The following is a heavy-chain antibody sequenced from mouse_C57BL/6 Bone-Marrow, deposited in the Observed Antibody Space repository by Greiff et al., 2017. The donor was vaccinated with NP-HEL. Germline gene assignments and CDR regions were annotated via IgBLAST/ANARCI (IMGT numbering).Heavy chain of an antibody. Sequence: QVQLQQPGAELVRPGTSVKLSCKASGYTFTSYWMHWVKQRPGQGLEWIGVIDPSDSYTNYNQKFKGKATLTVDTSSSTAYMQLSSLTSEDSAVYYCARTLITTVVDYYAMDYWGQGTSVTVSS. D-gene: IGHD1-1*01. J-gene: IGHJ4*01. CDR2: IDPSDSYT. V-gene: IGHV1-59*01. CDR1: GYTFTSYW. CDR3: ARTLITTVVDYYAMDY.